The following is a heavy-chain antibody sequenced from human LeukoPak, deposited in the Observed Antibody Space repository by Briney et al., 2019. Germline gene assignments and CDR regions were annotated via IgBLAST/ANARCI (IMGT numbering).Heavy chain of an antibody. V-gene: IGHV3-53*01. CDR3: ARRAGAYSHPYDY. CDR1: GLTVSSNS. J-gene: IGHJ4*02. D-gene: IGHD4/OR15-4a*01. CDR2: IYSGGST. Sequence: GGSLRLSCAASGLTVSSNSMSWVRQAPGKGLEWVSFIYSGGSTYYADSVKGRFTISRDNSKNTLYLQMNSLRADDMAVYYCARRAGAYSHPYDYWGQGTLVTVSS.